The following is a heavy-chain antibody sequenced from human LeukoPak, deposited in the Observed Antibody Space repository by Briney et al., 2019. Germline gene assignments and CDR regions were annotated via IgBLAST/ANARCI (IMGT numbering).Heavy chain of an antibody. CDR1: GFTFRRFD. CDR2: ISNDGRND. CDR3: ARSAAVSGAFRDNWFDP. D-gene: IGHD6-13*01. J-gene: IGHJ5*02. Sequence: GGSLRLSCVASGFTFRRFDMHWLRQAPGKGREWVAVISNDGRNDIYADSVKGRFTISRDNSKNTMYLQMNSLRAEDTAVYYCARSAAVSGAFRDNWFDPWGQGNLVTVSS. V-gene: IGHV3-30*04.